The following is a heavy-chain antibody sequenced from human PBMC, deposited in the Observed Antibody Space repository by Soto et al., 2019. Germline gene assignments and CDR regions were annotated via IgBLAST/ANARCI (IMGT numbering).Heavy chain of an antibody. CDR3: ARASLAPTTRYFDY. V-gene: IGHV4-30-4*01. Sequence: QVHLQESGPGLVKPSQTLSLTCSVSGVSISSDNYYWNWIRQSPGKGLEWIGYIHSSGTTHYNPVLQCRVTISVDTSNDQFTLDLHHVTAVDTAVFYCARASLAPTTRYFDYWCQGARVTVSS. J-gene: IGHJ4*02. CDR2: IHSSGTT. D-gene: IGHD5-12*01. CDR1: GVSISSDNYY.